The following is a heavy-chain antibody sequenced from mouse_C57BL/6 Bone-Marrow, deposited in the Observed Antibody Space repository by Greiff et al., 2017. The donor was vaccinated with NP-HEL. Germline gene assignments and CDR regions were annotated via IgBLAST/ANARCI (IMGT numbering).Heavy chain of an antibody. Sequence: QVQLQQPGAELVVPGASVKLSCKASGYTFTSYWMHWVKQRPGQGLEWIGEIDPSDSYTNYNQKFKGKSTLTVDKSSSTAYMQLSSLTSEDSAVYYCARWTTVNFDYWGQGTTLTVSS. CDR3: ARWTTVNFDY. V-gene: IGHV1-69*01. J-gene: IGHJ2*01. CDR2: IDPSDSYT. CDR1: GYTFTSYW. D-gene: IGHD1-1*01.